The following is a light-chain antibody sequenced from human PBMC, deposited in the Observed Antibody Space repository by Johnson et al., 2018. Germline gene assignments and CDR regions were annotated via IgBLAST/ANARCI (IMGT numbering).Light chain of an antibody. CDR3: GTWDSSLSAGKV. V-gene: IGLV1-51*02. J-gene: IGLJ1*01. CDR1: SSNIGNNY. Sequence: QSVLTQPPSVSAAPGQKVTISCSGSSSNIGNNYVSWYQQLPGTAPKLLIYENNKRPSGIPDRFSGSKSGTSATLGITGLQTGGEADYYCGTWDSSLSAGKVFGTGTQVTVL. CDR2: ENN.